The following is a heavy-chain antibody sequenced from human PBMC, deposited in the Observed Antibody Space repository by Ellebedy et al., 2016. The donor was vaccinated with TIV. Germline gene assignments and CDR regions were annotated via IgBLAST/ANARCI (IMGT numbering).Heavy chain of an antibody. V-gene: IGHV4-4*02. CDR2: IYHSGST. Sequence: SETLSLXXAVSGGSISSSNWRRWVRQPPGKGLEWIGEIYHSGSTNYNPSLKSRVTISVDTSKNQFSLKLSSVTAADTAVYYCAREMVRGVIGAFDIWGQGTMVTVSS. CDR1: GGSISSSNW. CDR3: AREMVRGVIGAFDI. D-gene: IGHD3-10*01. J-gene: IGHJ3*02.